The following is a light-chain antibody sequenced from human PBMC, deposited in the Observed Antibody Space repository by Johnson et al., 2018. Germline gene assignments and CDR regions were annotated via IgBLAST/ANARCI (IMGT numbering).Light chain of an antibody. CDR2: ENN. Sequence: QSVLTQPPSVSSAPGQKVTISCSGSSSNIGNNYVSWYQQLPGTAPKLLIYENNKRPSGLPDRFSGSTSGTSATLGITGLQTGDEADYYCGTWDSSLSAGNVFGTGTKVTVL. J-gene: IGLJ1*01. V-gene: IGLV1-51*02. CDR3: GTWDSSLSAGNV. CDR1: SSNIGNNY.